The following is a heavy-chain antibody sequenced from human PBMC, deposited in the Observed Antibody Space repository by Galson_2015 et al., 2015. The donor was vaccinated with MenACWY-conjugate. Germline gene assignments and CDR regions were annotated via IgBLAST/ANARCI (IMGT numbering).Heavy chain of an antibody. Sequence: SLRLCCAASGFTFSSYAMHWVRQAPGKGLEYVSAISSNGGTTYYTDSVKGRFTISRDNSKNTLYLKMSSLRVEDTAVYYCVTTKRVLFDYWGQGTLVTVSS. V-gene: IGHV3-64D*06. J-gene: IGHJ4*02. CDR1: GFTFSSYA. CDR3: VTTKRVLFDY. CDR2: ISSNGGTT. D-gene: IGHD1-1*01.